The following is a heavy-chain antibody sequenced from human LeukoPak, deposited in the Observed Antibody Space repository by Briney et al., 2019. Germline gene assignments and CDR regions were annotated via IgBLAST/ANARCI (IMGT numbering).Heavy chain of an antibody. D-gene: IGHD2-15*01. CDR1: GGSVGSGSYY. CDR2: IDYSGST. CDR3: ARRWYHAYCDY. V-gene: IGHV4-61*01. Sequence: SETLSLTCTVSGGSVGSGSYYWNWIRQPPGKGLEWIGCIDYSGSTYYNPSLKSRVTVSADTSKNQFSLKLTSVTAADTAVYYCARRWYHAYCDYWGQGSLVTVSS. J-gene: IGHJ4*02.